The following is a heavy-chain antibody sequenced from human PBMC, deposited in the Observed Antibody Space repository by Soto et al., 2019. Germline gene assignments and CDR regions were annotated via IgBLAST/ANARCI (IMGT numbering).Heavy chain of an antibody. V-gene: IGHV1-18*01. CDR1: GYTFTTYG. D-gene: IGHD2-15*01. J-gene: IGHJ4*02. CDR3: AREILPASPREFDY. Sequence: QVQLVQSGDEVKKPGASVKVSCKASGYTFTTYGITWVRQAPGQGLEWMGWISGYNGNTNYAQRFQGRVSMTTDTFTTTGYMELRSLRSDDTAVYYCAREILPASPREFDYWGQGTLVTVSS. CDR2: ISGYNGNT.